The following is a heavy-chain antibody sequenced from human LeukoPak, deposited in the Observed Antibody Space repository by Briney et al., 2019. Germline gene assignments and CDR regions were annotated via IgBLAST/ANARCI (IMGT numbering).Heavy chain of an antibody. CDR1: GFTVSSNY. CDR3: ARDQGGDYTFDY. CDR2: IYSGGST. Sequence: PGGSPRLSCAASGFTVSSNYMSWVRQAPGKGLEWVSVIYSGGSTYYADSVKGRFTISRDNSKNTLYLQMNSLRAEDTAVYYCARDQGGDYTFDYWGQGTLVTVSS. J-gene: IGHJ4*02. D-gene: IGHD4-17*01. V-gene: IGHV3-66*02.